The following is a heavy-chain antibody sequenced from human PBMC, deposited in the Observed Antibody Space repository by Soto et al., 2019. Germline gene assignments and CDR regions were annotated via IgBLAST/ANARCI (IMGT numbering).Heavy chain of an antibody. D-gene: IGHD2-15*01. Sequence: GGSLRLSCAASGFTFDDYAMHWVRQAPGKGLEWVSGISGNSGSIGYADSVKGRFTISRDNAKNSLYLQMNSLRAEDTVLYYCAKDSAYCSGCSCYFFDIWGQGTMVTVS. CDR3: AKDSAYCSGCSCYFFDI. CDR1: GFTFDDYA. J-gene: IGHJ3*02. V-gene: IGHV3-9*01. CDR2: ISGNSGSI.